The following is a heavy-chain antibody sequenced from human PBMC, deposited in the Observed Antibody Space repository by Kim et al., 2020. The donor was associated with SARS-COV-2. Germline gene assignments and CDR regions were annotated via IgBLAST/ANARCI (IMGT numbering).Heavy chain of an antibody. CDR3: ARNEMSDITIFGVIIWKGAFDI. Sequence: SETLSLTCTVSGGSVSSGNYYWSWIRQPPGKGLEWIGYIYYSGSTNYNPSLKSRVTISVDTSKNQFSLKLSSVTAADTAVYYCARNEMSDITIFGVIIWKGAFDIWGQGTMVTVSS. D-gene: IGHD3-3*01. J-gene: IGHJ3*02. CDR1: GGSVSSGNYY. V-gene: IGHV4-61*01. CDR2: IYYSGST.